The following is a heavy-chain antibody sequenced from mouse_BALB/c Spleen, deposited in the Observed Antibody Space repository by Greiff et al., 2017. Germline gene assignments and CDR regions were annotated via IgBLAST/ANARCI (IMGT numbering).Heavy chain of an antibody. CDR3: ARREYGNYSTAMDY. V-gene: IGHV1S137*01. Sequence: VQLQQSGAELVRPGVSVKISCKGSGYTFTDYAMHWVKQSHAKSLEWIGVISTYYGDASYNQKFKGKATMTVDKSSSTAYMELARLTSEDSAIYYCARREYGNYSTAMDYWGQGTSVTVSS. J-gene: IGHJ4*01. CDR2: ISTYYGDA. CDR1: GYTFTDYA. D-gene: IGHD2-10*02.